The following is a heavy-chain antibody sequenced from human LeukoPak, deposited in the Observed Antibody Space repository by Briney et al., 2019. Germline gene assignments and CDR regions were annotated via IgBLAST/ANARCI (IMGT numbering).Heavy chain of an antibody. Sequence: SETLSLTCTVSGGSISSSSYYWGWIRQPPGKGLEWIGSIYYSGSTYYNPSLKSRVTISVDTSKNQFSLKLSSVTAADTAVYYCARRRKDLNWFDPWGQGTLVTVSS. J-gene: IGHJ5*02. CDR3: ARRRKDLNWFDP. CDR2: IYYSGST. CDR1: GGSISSSSYY. V-gene: IGHV4-39*01.